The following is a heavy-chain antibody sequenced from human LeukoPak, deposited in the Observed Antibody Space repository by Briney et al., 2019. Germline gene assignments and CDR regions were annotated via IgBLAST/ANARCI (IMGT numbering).Heavy chain of an antibody. CDR3: AIGRAYCGGDCYSGLLDY. CDR2: ITPYNGNT. V-gene: IGHV1-18*01. D-gene: IGHD2-21*02. Sequence: ASVKVSCKASGYTFTSYDINWVRQAPGQGLEWMGWITPYNGNTHYAQKFQGRVTMTTDTSTSTAYMELRSLRSDDTAVYYCAIGRAYCGGDCYSGLLDYWGQGTLVTVSS. J-gene: IGHJ4*02. CDR1: GYTFTSYD.